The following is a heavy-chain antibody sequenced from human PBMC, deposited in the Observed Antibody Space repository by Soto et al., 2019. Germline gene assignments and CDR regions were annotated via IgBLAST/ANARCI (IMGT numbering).Heavy chain of an antibody. CDR3: ARLGYYYYYMDV. D-gene: IGHD3-10*01. CDR2: INHSGST. J-gene: IGHJ6*03. Sequence: TSETLSLTCAVYGGSFSGYYWSWIRQPPGKGLEWIGEINHSGSTNYNPSLKSRVTISVDTPKNQFSLKLSSVTAADTAVYYCARLGYYYYYMDVWGKGTTVTVSS. CDR1: GGSFSGYY. V-gene: IGHV4-34*01.